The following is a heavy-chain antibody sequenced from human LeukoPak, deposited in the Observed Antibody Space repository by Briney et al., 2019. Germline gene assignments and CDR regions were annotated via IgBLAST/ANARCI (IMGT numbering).Heavy chain of an antibody. CDR1: GGTFSSYA. J-gene: IGHJ6*03. D-gene: IGHD2-2*01. CDR2: IIPIFGTA. Sequence: SVKVSCKASGGTFSSYAISWVRQAPGQGLEWMGGIIPIFGTANYAQKFQGRVTITTDESTSTAYMELSSLRSEDTAVYYCATITQVPSYYYYYMDVWGKGTTVTVSS. CDR3: ATITQVPSYYYYYMDV. V-gene: IGHV1-69*05.